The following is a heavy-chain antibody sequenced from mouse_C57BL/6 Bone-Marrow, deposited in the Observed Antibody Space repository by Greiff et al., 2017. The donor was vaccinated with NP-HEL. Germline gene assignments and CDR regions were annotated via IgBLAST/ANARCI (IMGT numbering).Heavy chain of an antibody. J-gene: IGHJ4*01. CDR1: GYTFTSYW. CDR2: IDPNSGGT. Sequence: QVQLQQPGAELVKPGASVKLSCKASGYTFTSYWMHWVKQRPGLGLEWIGRIDPNSGGTKYNEKFKSKATLTVDKPSSTAYMQLSSLTSEDSAVYYCARKGDYYSNYDAMDYWGQGTSVTVSS. CDR3: ARKGDYYSNYDAMDY. V-gene: IGHV1-72*01. D-gene: IGHD2-5*01.